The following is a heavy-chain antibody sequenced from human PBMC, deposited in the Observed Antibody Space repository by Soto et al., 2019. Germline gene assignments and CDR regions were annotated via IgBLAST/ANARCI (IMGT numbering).Heavy chain of an antibody. J-gene: IGHJ5*02. V-gene: IGHV4-31*03. CDR1: GGSITMGGYY. D-gene: IGHD6-13*01. CDR3: PRVGSTWYGDNWLDP. Sequence: SETLSLTGKVSGGSITMGGYYWSWIRRHPVKGLEWIGYTYYTGITYYNPSLKGRVTISLDTYGSHFSLSLTSVTAAATAIYHCPRVGSTWYGDNWLDPWPPGTPVIFSS. CDR2: TYYTGIT.